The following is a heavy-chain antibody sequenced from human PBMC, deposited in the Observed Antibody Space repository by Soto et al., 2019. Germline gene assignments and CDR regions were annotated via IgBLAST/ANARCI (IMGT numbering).Heavy chain of an antibody. CDR1: GYTFTGHY. V-gene: IGHV1-2*02. CDR2: IGPASGDT. J-gene: IGHJ4*02. CDR3: GRGRSGQLVVFY. Sequence: ASVKVSCRASGYTFTGHYIHWVRQAPGQGPEWMGEIGPASGDTRYAQKFQGRVTMTRDTSITTVYMELNNLSPDDTAVYYCGRGRSGQLVVFYWGQGTPVTVSS. D-gene: IGHD3-10*01.